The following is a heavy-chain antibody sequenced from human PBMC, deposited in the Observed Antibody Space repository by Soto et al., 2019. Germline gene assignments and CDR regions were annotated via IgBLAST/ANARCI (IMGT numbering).Heavy chain of an antibody. V-gene: IGHV5-51*01. Sequence: SLKISCQGSGYAFSSYWIAWVRQMPGKGLEWMGIIYPGDSDTRYSPSFQGQVTISVDKSITTAYLQWSSLKASDTAMYYCARGYCTATICDPWFDPWGQGTLVTVSS. J-gene: IGHJ5*02. CDR1: GYAFSSYW. CDR2: IYPGDSDT. D-gene: IGHD2-8*02. CDR3: ARGYCTATICDPWFDP.